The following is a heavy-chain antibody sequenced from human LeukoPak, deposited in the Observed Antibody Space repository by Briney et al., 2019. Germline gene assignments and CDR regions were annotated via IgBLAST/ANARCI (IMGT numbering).Heavy chain of an antibody. V-gene: IGHV4-34*01. CDR1: VGSFSGYY. D-gene: IGHD3-10*01. CDR2: INHSGST. CDR3: ARAAFPFGESKGYYFDY. J-gene: IGHJ4*02. Sequence: SETLSLTCAVYVGSFSGYYWSWIRQSPGKGLEWIGEINHSGSTNYNPSLKSRVTISVDTSKNQFSLKLSSVTAADTAVYYCARAAFPFGESKGYYFDYWGQGTLVTVSS.